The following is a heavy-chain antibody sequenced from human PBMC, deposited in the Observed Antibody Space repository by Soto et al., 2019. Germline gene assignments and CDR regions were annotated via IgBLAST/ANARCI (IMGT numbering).Heavy chain of an antibody. CDR2: MNPNSGNT. J-gene: IGHJ6*02. D-gene: IGHD6-13*01. Sequence: QVQLVQSGAEVKKPGASVKVSCKAPGYTFTSYDINWVRQATGQGLEWMGWMNPNSGNTGYAQKFQGRVTMTRNTSISRAYMELSSLRSEDTAVYYCARGLAGAGKYYYGMDVWGQGTTVTVSS. V-gene: IGHV1-8*01. CDR1: GYTFTSYD. CDR3: ARGLAGAGKYYYGMDV.